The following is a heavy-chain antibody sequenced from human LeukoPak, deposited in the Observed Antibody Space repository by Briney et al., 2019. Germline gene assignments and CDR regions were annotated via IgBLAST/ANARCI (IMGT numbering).Heavy chain of an antibody. D-gene: IGHD1-26*01. CDR2: IKQDGGES. CDR3: ARDYYENIAHSHMLPF. J-gene: IGHJ4*02. V-gene: IGHV3-7*03. CDR1: GLIFSDFW. Sequence: PGGSLRLSCAASGLIFSDFWMSWVRQTPGKGLEWVANIKQDGGESYYVDSVKGRFTISRENAKNSLYLQMNNLRAEDTAVYYCARDYYENIAHSHMLPFWGQGTLVTVSS.